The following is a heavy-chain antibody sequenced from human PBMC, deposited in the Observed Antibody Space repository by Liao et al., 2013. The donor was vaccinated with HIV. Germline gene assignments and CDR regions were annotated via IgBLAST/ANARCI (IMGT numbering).Heavy chain of an antibody. D-gene: IGHD5-12*01. CDR2: IYYSGST. CDR1: GGSISSSTYY. J-gene: IGHJ4*02. CDR3: ARGGTLRGSFDY. V-gene: IGHV4-39*07. Sequence: QLQLQESGPGLVKPSETLSLTCTVSGGSISSSTYYWGWIRQPPGKGLEWIGSIYYSGSTYYNPSLKSRVTISVDASKNQFSLKLSSVTAADTAVYYCARGGTLRGSFDYWGQGTLVTVSS.